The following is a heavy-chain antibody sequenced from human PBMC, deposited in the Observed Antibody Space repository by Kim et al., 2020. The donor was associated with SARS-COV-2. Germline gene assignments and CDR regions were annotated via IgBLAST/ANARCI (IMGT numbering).Heavy chain of an antibody. V-gene: IGHV4-4*02. CDR3: ARGLTTFGYYFDY. D-gene: IGHD3-16*01. Sequence: YTPSLKIRVTISVDKSKNQFSLKLSSVTAADTAVYYCARGLTTFGYYFDYWGQGTLVTVSS. J-gene: IGHJ4*02.